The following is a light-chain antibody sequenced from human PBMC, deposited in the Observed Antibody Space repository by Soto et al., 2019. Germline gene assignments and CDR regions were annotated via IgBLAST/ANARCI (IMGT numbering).Light chain of an antibody. CDR1: QSISSY. V-gene: IGKV1-39*01. CDR3: QQSYSTPPT. CDR2: AAS. Sequence: DIPMTQSPSSLSASVGDRVTITCRASQSISSYLNWYQQKPGKAPKLLIYAASSLPSGVPARFSGSGSGTDFTLTISSLQPEDFATYYCQQSYSTPPTFGEGTKVEIK. J-gene: IGKJ1*01.